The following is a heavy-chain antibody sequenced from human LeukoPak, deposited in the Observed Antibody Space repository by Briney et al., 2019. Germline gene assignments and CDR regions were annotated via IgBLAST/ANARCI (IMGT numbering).Heavy chain of an antibody. CDR3: ARGTNYYDSSGYYYFDY. Sequence: SETLSLTCAVYGGSFSGYYWSWIRQPPGKGLEWIGEINHSGSTNYNPSLKSRVTISVDTSKNQFSLKLSSVTAADTAVYYCARGTNYYDSSGYYYFDYWGQGTLVTVSS. J-gene: IGHJ4*02. V-gene: IGHV4-34*01. CDR2: INHSGST. CDR1: GGSFSGYY. D-gene: IGHD3-22*01.